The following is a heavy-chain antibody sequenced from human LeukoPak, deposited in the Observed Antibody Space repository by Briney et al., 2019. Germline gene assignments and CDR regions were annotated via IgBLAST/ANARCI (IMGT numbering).Heavy chain of an antibody. J-gene: IGHJ6*02. CDR2: INHSGST. Sequence: PSETLSLTCAVYGGSFRGYYWSWIRQPPGKGLEWIGEINHSGSTNYNPSLKSRVTISVDTSKNQFSLKLSSVTAADTAVYYCARISMVRGVISSNGMDVWGQGTTVTVSS. CDR1: GGSFRGYY. V-gene: IGHV4-34*01. D-gene: IGHD3-10*01. CDR3: ARISMVRGVISSNGMDV.